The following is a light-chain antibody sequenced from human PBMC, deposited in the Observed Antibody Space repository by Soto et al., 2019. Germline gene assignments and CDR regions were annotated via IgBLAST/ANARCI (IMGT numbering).Light chain of an antibody. J-gene: IGLJ3*02. CDR3: AAWDDSLIGYWV. V-gene: IGLV1-47*02. CDR1: SSNIGSNY. CDR2: SNN. Sequence: QSVLTQPPSASGTPGQRVTIACSGSSSNIGSNYVYWYQQLPGTAPKLLIYSNNQRPSGVPDRFSGSKSGTSASLAISGLRSEDEADYYCAAWDDSLIGYWVFGGGTKLTVL.